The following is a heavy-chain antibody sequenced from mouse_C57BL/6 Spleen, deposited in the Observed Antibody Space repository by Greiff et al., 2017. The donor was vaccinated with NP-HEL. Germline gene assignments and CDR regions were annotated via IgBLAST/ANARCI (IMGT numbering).Heavy chain of an antibody. CDR1: GYTFTDYY. CDR2: INPNNGGT. J-gene: IGHJ3*01. Sequence: EVQLQQSGPELVKPGASVKISCKASGYTFTDYYMNWVKQSHGKSLEWIGDINPNNGGTSYNQKFKGKATLTVDKSSSTAYMELRSLTSEDSAVYYCAREGDWDPWFAYWGQGTLVTVSA. D-gene: IGHD4-1*01. CDR3: AREGDWDPWFAY. V-gene: IGHV1-26*01.